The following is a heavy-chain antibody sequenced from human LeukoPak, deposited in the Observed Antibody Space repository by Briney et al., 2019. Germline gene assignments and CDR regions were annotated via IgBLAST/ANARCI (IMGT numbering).Heavy chain of an antibody. CDR1: GYTFTSYG. J-gene: IGHJ4*02. CDR2: ISAYNGNT. CDR3: ARARWTSTVTTYYLDY. V-gene: IGHV1-18*01. Sequence: ATVKVSCKASGYTFTSYGISWVRQAPGQGLEWMGWISAYNGNTNYAQKLQGRVTMTTDTSASTAYLELGGLRSEDTAVYYCARARWTSTVTTYYLDYWGQGTLVTVSS. D-gene: IGHD4-17*01.